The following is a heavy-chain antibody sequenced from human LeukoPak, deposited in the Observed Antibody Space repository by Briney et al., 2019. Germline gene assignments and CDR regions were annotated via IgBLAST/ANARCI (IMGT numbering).Heavy chain of an antibody. Sequence: GSPRLSCAASGFPFSSYSMNWIRQAPGKGLEWVSSISSSSSYIYYADSVKGRFTISRDNAKNTLYLQMNSLRAEDTAVYYCARDDQPNYSSSWGILPDYWGQGTLVTVSS. CDR1: GFPFSSYS. V-gene: IGHV3-21*01. CDR3: ARDDQPNYSSSWGILPDY. D-gene: IGHD6-13*01. J-gene: IGHJ4*02. CDR2: ISSSSSYI.